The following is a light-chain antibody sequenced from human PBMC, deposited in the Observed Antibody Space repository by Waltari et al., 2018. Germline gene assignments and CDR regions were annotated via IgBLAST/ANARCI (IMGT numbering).Light chain of an antibody. CDR2: WAS. J-gene: IGKJ1*01. Sequence: DIVMTQSPDSLAVSLGERATITCKSSQSLLYNSNDKNYLAWYQQKPVQPPKLLIYWASTRQSGVPDRFSGSGSATDFTLTISSLQAEDVAVYYCQQYYSRRTFGQGTKVEIK. CDR3: QQYYSRRT. CDR1: QSLLYNSNDKNY. V-gene: IGKV4-1*01.